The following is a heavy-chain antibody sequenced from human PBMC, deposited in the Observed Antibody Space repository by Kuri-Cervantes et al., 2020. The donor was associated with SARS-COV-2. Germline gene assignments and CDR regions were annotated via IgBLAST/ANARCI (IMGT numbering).Heavy chain of an antibody. J-gene: IGHJ6*02. CDR3: AKSYYYDSRGYSDWKGYYYYYGMDV. CDR2: ISYDGSDK. CDR1: GFTFSGYG. V-gene: IGHV3-30*18. D-gene: IGHD3-22*01. Sequence: GESLKISCAVSGFTFSGYGMHWVRQAPGKGLEWVAVISYDGSDKYYADSVEGRFTISRDNSKNTLHLQMNSLRAEDTAVYYCAKSYYYDSRGYSDWKGYYYYYGMDVWGQGTTVTVSS.